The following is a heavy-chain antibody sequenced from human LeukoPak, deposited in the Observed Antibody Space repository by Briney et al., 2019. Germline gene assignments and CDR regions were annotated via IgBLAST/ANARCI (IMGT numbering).Heavy chain of an antibody. V-gene: IGHV1-18*04. CDR2: ISGSNGNT. CDR3: ARAVRITMVRGVTSVFDP. Sequence: GASVKVSCKASGYTFTGYYMHWVRQAPGQGLEWMGWISGSNGNTNYAQKFQGRVSMTADTSTSTAYMELRSLRSDDTAVYYCARAVRITMVRGVTSVFDPWGQGTLVTVSS. CDR1: GYTFTGYY. D-gene: IGHD3-10*01. J-gene: IGHJ5*02.